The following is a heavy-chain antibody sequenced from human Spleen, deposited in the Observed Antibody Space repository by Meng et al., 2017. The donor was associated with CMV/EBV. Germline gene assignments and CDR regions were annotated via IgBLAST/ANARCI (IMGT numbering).Heavy chain of an antibody. CDR1: DGFTTSDDYY. CDR3: ARDSPGGYGYFDS. Sequence: QVPLEESGPGLVKPSQTLSLTCTVSDGFTTSDDYYWSWIRQPPGKGLEWIGYIHYSGTTYYNPSLKSRIAISLDTSKNQFSLNLNSVTAADAAVYYCARDSPGGYGYFDSWGQGTLVTVSS. V-gene: IGHV4-30-4*01. CDR2: IHYSGTT. D-gene: IGHD5-12*01. J-gene: IGHJ4*02.